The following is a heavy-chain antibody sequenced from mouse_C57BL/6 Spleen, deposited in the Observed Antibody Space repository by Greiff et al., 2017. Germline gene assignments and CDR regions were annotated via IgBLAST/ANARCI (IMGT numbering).Heavy chain of an antibody. CDR3: ARDYGNYD. Sequence: EVQLLQSGPELVKPGASVKISCKASGYTFTDYYMNWVKPSHGKSLEWIGDINPNNGGTSYNQKFKGKATLTVDKSSSTAYMELRSLTSEDSAVYYCARDYGNYDWGQGTTLTVSS. J-gene: IGHJ2*01. V-gene: IGHV1-26*01. CDR1: GYTFTDYY. D-gene: IGHD2-1*01. CDR2: INPNNGGT.